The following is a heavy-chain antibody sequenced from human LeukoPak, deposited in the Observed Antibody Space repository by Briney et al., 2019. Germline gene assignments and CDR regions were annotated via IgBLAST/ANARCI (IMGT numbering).Heavy chain of an antibody. V-gene: IGHV4-38-2*02. CDR1: GYSISSGYY. Sequence: SETLSLTCTVSGYSISSGYYWGWIRQPPGKGLEWIGEINHSGSTNYNPSLKSRVTISVDTSKNQFSLKLSSVTAADTAVYYCARHFALGYSSSWYYFDYWGQGTLVTVSS. J-gene: IGHJ4*02. CDR3: ARHFALGYSSSWYYFDY. CDR2: INHSGST. D-gene: IGHD6-13*01.